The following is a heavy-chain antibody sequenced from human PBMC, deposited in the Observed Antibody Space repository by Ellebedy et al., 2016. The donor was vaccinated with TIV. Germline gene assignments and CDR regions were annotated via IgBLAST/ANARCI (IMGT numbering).Heavy chain of an antibody. V-gene: IGHV1-69*13. D-gene: IGHD6-19*01. CDR1: GGTFSSYA. Sequence: SVKVSCXASGGTFSSYAISWVRQAPGQGLEWMGGIIPIFGSANYAQKFQGRVTIIADESTSTAYMELSSLRSEDTAAYYCAIRYSSGWSLDYWGQGTLVTVSS. CDR3: AIRYSSGWSLDY. J-gene: IGHJ4*02. CDR2: IIPIFGSA.